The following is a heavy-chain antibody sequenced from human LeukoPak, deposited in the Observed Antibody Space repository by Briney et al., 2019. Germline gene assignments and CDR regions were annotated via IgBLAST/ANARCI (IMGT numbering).Heavy chain of an antibody. CDR2: MNPNSGNT. V-gene: IGHV1-8*01. CDR3: ARGRGPLGYSYGYGDY. D-gene: IGHD5-18*01. Sequence: ASVKVSCKASGYTFTSYDINWERQATGQGLGWMGWMNPNSGNTGYAQKFQGRVTMTRNTSIITAYMELSSLRSEDTAVYYCARGRGPLGYSYGYGDYWGQGTLVTVSS. J-gene: IGHJ4*02. CDR1: GYTFTSYD.